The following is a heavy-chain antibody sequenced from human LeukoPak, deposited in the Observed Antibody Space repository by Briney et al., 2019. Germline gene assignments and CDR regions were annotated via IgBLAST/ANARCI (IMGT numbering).Heavy chain of an antibody. J-gene: IGHJ4*02. V-gene: IGHV4-4*02. CDR2: IYHSGST. CDR1: GGSISSSNW. D-gene: IGHD3-9*01. Sequence: LETLSLTCAVSGGSISSSNWWSWVRQPPGKGLEWIGEIYHSGSTNYNPSLKSRVTISVDKSKNQFSLKLSSVTAADTAVYYFVLRYFDWLFDYWGKGTLVTVSA. CDR3: VLRYFDWLFDY.